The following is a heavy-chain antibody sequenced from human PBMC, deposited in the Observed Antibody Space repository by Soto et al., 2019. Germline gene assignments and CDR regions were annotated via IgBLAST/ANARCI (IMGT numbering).Heavy chain of an antibody. CDR3: AYCPAEYCSGGSCYYRLDY. J-gene: IGHJ4*02. V-gene: IGHV1-69*13. Sequence: AASVKVSCKASGGTFSSYAISWVRQAPGQGLEWMGGIIPIFGTANYAQKFQGRVTITADESTSTAYMELSSLRSEDTAVYYCAYCPAEYCSGGSCYYRLDYWGQGTLVTVSS. CDR2: IIPIFGTA. CDR1: GGTFSSYA. D-gene: IGHD2-15*01.